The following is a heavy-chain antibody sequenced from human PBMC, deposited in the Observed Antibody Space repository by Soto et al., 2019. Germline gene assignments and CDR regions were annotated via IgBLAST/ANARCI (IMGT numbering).Heavy chain of an antibody. J-gene: IGHJ5*02. CDR3: AREPNGYCSSTSCEGGYWFDP. CDR2: INPIFGTA. D-gene: IGHD2-2*01. V-gene: IGHV1-69*13. CDR1: GYTFTSYY. Sequence: SVKVSCKASGYTFTSYYMHWVRQAPGQGIERMGIINPIFGTANYTQKFQGRVTITADESTSTAYMELSSLRSEDTAVYYCAREPNGYCSSTSCEGGYWFDPWGQGTLVTVSS.